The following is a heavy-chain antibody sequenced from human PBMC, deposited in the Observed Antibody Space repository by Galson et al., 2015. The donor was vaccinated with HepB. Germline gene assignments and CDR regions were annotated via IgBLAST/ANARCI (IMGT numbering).Heavy chain of an antibody. D-gene: IGHD5-24*01. CDR2: IIPIFGTA. Sequence: SVKVSCKASGGTFSSYAISWVRQAPGQGLEWMGGIIPIFGTANYAQKFQGRVTITADKSTSTAYMELSSLRSEDTAVYYCARGQVEMATMTHFDYWGQGTLVTVSS. CDR1: GGTFSSYA. CDR3: ARGQVEMATMTHFDY. V-gene: IGHV1-69*06. J-gene: IGHJ4*02.